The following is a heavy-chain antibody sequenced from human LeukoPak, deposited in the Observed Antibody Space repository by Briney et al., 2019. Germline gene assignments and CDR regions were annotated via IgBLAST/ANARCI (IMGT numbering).Heavy chain of an antibody. D-gene: IGHD6-6*01. CDR1: GFKFISYA. V-gene: IGHV3-23*01. CDR2: INGGGGTT. J-gene: IGHJ6*03. CDR3: AKIKGPPRPDYYYYMDV. Sequence: PGGSLRLSCTASGFKFISYAMSWVRQAPGKGLEWFSAINGGGGTTYYADSVNGRFTVSRDNSKNTVYLQMNSLRAEDTAIYFCAKIKGPPRPDYYYYMDVWGKGTTVTVSS.